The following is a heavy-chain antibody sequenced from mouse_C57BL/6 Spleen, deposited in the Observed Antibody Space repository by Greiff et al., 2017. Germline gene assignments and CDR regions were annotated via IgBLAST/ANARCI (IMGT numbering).Heavy chain of an antibody. CDR3: AREGEHYYGSSLWYFDV. J-gene: IGHJ1*03. CDR1: GYSFTGYF. Sequence: EVQLQQSGPELVKPGDSVKISCKASGYSFTGYFMNWVMQSHGKSLEWIGRINPYNGDTFYNQKFKGKATLTVDKSSSTAHMELRSLTSEYSAVYYCAREGEHYYGSSLWYFDVWGTGTTVTVSS. V-gene: IGHV1-20*01. D-gene: IGHD1-1*01. CDR2: INPYNGDT.